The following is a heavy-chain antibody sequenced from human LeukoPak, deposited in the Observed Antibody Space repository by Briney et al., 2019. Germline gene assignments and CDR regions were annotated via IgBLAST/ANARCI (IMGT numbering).Heavy chain of an antibody. V-gene: IGHV4-59*08. Sequence: SETLSLTCTVSGGSISSYYWSWIRQPAGKGMEWIGYIYSSGSTNDHPSLKSRVTISVDTSKNQFSLKLSSVTVADTAVYYCARGGWFGELLDYYGMDVWGQGTTVTVSS. CDR1: GGSISSYY. J-gene: IGHJ6*02. D-gene: IGHD3-10*01. CDR3: ARGGWFGELLDYYGMDV. CDR2: IYSSGST.